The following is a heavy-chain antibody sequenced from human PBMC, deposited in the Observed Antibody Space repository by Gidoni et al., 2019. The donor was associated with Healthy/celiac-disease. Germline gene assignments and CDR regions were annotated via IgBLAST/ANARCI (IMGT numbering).Heavy chain of an antibody. CDR1: GFTFSSYS. J-gene: IGHJ4*02. CDR2: ISSSSSTI. Sequence: EVKLVESGGGLVQPGGSLRLSCAAYGFTFSSYSMNWVRQAPGKGLEWVSYISSSSSTIYYADSVKGRFTISRDNAKNSLYLQMNSLRAEDTAVYYCARESGELDYWGQGTLVTVSS. V-gene: IGHV3-48*01. CDR3: ARESGELDY.